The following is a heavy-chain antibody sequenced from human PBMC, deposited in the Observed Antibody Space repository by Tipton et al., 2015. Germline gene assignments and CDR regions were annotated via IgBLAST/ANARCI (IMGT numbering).Heavy chain of an antibody. Sequence: SLRLSCAASGFDFYSYVMNWVRQAPGKGLEWVTAISGSGDSSYCGDSVKGRFTISRDNSKNMLYLQMNSLRAEDTALYYCAKEIYRPTIFGGITPGPGDYWGQGTLVTVSS. J-gene: IGHJ4*02. CDR1: GFDFYSYV. CDR3: AKEIYRPTIFGGITPGPGDY. D-gene: IGHD3-3*01. CDR2: ISGSGDSS. V-gene: IGHV3-23*01.